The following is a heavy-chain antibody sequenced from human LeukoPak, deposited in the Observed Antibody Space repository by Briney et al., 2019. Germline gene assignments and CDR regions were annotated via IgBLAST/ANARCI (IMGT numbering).Heavy chain of an antibody. Sequence: MSGGSLRLSCADSGFTFSTYTMNWVRQAPGKGLEWVSSISSSSSYIYYADSVKGRFTISRDNAKNSLYLQVNSLRAEDTAVYYCARDRYQQQLGVDYWGQGTLVTVSS. J-gene: IGHJ4*02. CDR2: ISSSSSYI. D-gene: IGHD6-13*01. V-gene: IGHV3-21*01. CDR1: GFTFSTYT. CDR3: ARDRYQQQLGVDY.